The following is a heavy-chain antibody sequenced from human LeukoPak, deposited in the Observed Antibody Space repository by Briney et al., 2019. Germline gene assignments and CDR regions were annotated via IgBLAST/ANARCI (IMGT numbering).Heavy chain of an antibody. CDR3: AREDFFGGLGLDY. Sequence: PSETLSLTCTVSGGSISSSSYYWGRIRQPPGTGLEWIGYIYYSGSTNYNPSLKSRVTISVDTSKNQFSLKLSSVTAADTAVYYCAREDFFGGLGLDYWGQGTLVTVSS. J-gene: IGHJ4*02. CDR1: GGSISSSSYY. V-gene: IGHV4-61*01. CDR2: IYYSGST. D-gene: IGHD3-3*01.